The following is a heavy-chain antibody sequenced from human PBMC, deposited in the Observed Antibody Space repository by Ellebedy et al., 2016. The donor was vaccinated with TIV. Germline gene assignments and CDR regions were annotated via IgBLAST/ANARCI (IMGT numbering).Heavy chain of an antibody. CDR1: GFIFTNYA. D-gene: IGHD2-2*01. CDR3: ARGRTAAVTKPKYFDY. CDR2: IDRSGST. Sequence: GSLRLSXSASGFIFTNYAMNWVRQAPGKGLEWIGEIDRSGSTNCNPSLRSRVTISVDTSKNQFSLRLNSVTAADTAVYYCARGRTAAVTKPKYFDYWGQGALVTVSS. V-gene: IGHV4-34*01. J-gene: IGHJ4*02.